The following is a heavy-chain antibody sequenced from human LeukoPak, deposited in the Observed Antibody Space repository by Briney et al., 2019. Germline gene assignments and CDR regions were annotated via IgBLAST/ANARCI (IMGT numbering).Heavy chain of an antibody. CDR3: AKGSGRTIFSRGDAFDI. CDR2: ISWNSGSI. J-gene: IGHJ3*02. Sequence: GGSLRLSCAAPGFTFYDYAMHWVRQAPGKGLEWVSGISWNSGSIGYADSVKGRFTISRDNAKNSLYLQMNSLRAEDTALYYCAKGSGRTIFSRGDAFDIWGQGTMVTVSS. CDR1: GFTFYDYA. D-gene: IGHD1/OR15-1a*01. V-gene: IGHV3-9*01.